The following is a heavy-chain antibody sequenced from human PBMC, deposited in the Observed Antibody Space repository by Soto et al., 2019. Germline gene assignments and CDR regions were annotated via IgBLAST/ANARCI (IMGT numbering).Heavy chain of an antibody. D-gene: IGHD3-9*01. Sequence: QVQLQESGPGLVKPSETLSLTCTVSGGSISSYYWSWIRQPPGKGLEWIGYIYYSGSTNYNPSLKSRVTISVDTSKNQFSLKLSSVTAADTAVYYCASGQLTFDYWGQGTLVTVSS. CDR1: GGSISSYY. CDR3: ASGQLTFDY. V-gene: IGHV4-59*01. CDR2: IYYSGST. J-gene: IGHJ4*02.